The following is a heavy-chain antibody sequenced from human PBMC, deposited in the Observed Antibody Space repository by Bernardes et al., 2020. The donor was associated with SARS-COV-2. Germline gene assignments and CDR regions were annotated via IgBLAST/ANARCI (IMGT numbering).Heavy chain of an antibody. CDR3: PRAFCSSATCHPFDP. CDR2: VYYTGAT. D-gene: IGHD2-15*01. CDR1: GGSISSSPYY. J-gene: IGHJ5*02. V-gene: IGHV4-39*01. Sequence: SETLSLTCTISGGSISSSPYYWGWIRQPPGKGLEWIGSVYYTGATYYNPSLKSRVTMSLDTSNNRLSLKMTSVTAADTAVYYCPRAFCSSATCHPFDPWGQGSLVTVSS.